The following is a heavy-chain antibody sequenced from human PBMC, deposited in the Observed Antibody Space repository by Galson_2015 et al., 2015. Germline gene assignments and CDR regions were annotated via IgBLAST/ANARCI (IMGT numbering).Heavy chain of an antibody. CDR2: INTNTGNP. Sequence: SVKVSCKASGYSFTSYAMNWVRQAPGQGLEYMGWINTNTGNPTYAQGFTGRFVFSLDTSASTAYLQISSLKAEDTAVYYCARDFYSDDSRTGTTWGQGTLVTVSS. V-gene: IGHV7-4-1*02. CDR3: ARDFYSDDSRTGTT. J-gene: IGHJ4*02. D-gene: IGHD1-1*01. CDR1: GYSFTSYA.